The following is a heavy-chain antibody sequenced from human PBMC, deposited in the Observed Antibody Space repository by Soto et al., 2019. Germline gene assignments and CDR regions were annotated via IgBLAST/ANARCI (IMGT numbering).Heavy chain of an antibody. Sequence: EVLLLESGGGLVQSGGSLRLSCSASGFNFGSNSMAWVRQAPGKGLEYVAPISDTSHRIFHADPLKGRFTISRDNSRNSLYLEMKSLRAEDTALYYCVILAYGKFDFWGQGALVIVSS. CDR1: GFNFGSNS. D-gene: IGHD3-10*01. CDR2: ISDTSHRI. V-gene: IGHV3-23*01. J-gene: IGHJ4*02. CDR3: VILAYGKFDF.